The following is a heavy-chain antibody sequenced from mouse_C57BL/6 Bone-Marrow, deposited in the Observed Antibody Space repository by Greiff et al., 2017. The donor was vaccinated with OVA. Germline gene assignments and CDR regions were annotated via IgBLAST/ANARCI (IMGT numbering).Heavy chain of an antibody. CDR3: ARNAYYSNYDYYAMDY. Sequence: VQLQQSGPGLVKPSQSLSLTCSVTGYSITSGYYWNWIRQFPGNKLEWMGYISNDGSNNYNPSLKNRITITRDTSKKQFFLKLNPVTTEDTATYYCARNAYYSNYDYYAMDYWGQGTSVTVSS. D-gene: IGHD2-5*01. CDR2: ISNDGSN. V-gene: IGHV3-6*01. CDR1: GYSITSGYY. J-gene: IGHJ4*01.